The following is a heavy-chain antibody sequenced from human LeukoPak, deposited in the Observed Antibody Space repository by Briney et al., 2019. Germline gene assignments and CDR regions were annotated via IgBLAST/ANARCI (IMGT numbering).Heavy chain of an antibody. CDR3: ARLTHLYYYDSSGYYYFDY. CDR2: IYHSVST. D-gene: IGHD3-22*01. J-gene: IGHJ4*02. CDR1: GGSISSGRYY. Sequence: PSETLSLTCTVHGGSISSGRYYSGWFRQPPGKGLERLGRIYHSVSTYYSPSHKSRVTVAVDTTKNQFSLKLSSVTVADTAVYYCARLTHLYYYDSSGYYYFDYWGQGTLVTVSS. V-gene: IGHV4-39*01.